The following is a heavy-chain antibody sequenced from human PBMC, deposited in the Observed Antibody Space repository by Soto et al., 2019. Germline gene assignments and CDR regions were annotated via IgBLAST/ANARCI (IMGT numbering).Heavy chain of an antibody. CDR3: AREEVVRGVYSF. Sequence: QVQLVESGGGLVKPGGSLRLSCAASGFTFSDYYMSWIRQAPGKGLEWVSYISSSSSYTNYADSVKGRFTISRDNAKNSLYLQMNNLRAEDTAVYYCAREEVVRGVYSFWGQGTLVTVSS. J-gene: IGHJ4*02. CDR1: GFTFSDYY. CDR2: ISSSSSYT. V-gene: IGHV3-11*05. D-gene: IGHD3-10*01.